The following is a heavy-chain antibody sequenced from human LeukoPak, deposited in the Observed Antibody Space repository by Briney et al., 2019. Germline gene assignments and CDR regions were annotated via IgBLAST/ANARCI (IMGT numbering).Heavy chain of an antibody. V-gene: IGHV3-30-3*01. Sequence: PGGSLRLSCAASGIPFSSYTMHWVRQAPGKGLEWVTFISHDGTNQDYADSVKGRFTVSRDNSKNTLFLQMNSLRPEDTAVYYCARLLVLAATEGFEFWGQGTVVTVSS. D-gene: IGHD2-15*01. CDR1: GIPFSSYT. CDR3: ARLLVLAATEGFEF. J-gene: IGHJ4*02. CDR2: ISHDGTNQ.